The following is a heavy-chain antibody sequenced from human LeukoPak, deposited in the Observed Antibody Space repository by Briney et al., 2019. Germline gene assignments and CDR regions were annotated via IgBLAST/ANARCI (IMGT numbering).Heavy chain of an antibody. D-gene: IGHD1-7*01. J-gene: IGHJ6*02. V-gene: IGHV3-21*01. CDR1: GFTFSSYI. Sequence: PGGSLRLSCAASGFTFSSYIMNWVRQAPGKGLEWVSSISSSSSSIYYADSVKGRFTISRDNAKNSLYLQMNSLRAEDTAVYYCARDPITGTTYYYFYGMDVWGRGTTVTVSS. CDR3: ARDPITGTTYYYFYGMDV. CDR2: ISSSSSSI.